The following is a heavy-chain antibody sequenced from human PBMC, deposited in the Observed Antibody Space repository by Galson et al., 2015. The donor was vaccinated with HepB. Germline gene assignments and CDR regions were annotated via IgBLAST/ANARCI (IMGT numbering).Heavy chain of an antibody. D-gene: IGHD3-22*01. V-gene: IGHV3-23*01. J-gene: IGHJ4*02. CDR3: ANCLIITMIVVVITTFFLGLDY. Sequence: SLRLSCAASGFTFSSYAMSWVRQAPGKGLEWVSAISGSGGSTYYADSVKGRFTISRDNSKNTLYLQMNSLRAEDTAVYYCANCLIITMIVVVITTFFLGLDYWGQGTLVTVSS. CDR1: GFTFSSYA. CDR2: ISGSGGST.